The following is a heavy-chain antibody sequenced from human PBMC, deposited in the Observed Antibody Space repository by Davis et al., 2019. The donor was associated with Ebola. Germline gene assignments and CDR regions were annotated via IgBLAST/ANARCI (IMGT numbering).Heavy chain of an antibody. V-gene: IGHV2-26*01. J-gene: IGHJ4*02. CDR1: GVSLTQPKMG. CDR2: IFSNDEK. D-gene: IGHD1-7*01. Sequence: SGPTLVKPTETLTLTCTVSGVSLTQPKMGLSLIRQPPGKALEWLAHIFSNDEKFFSPSLRSRLSISKDTSTSQVVLTLTDTDPADTATYYSARVQRTSNWAVMDLFDFWGQGTLVTVSS. CDR3: ARVQRTSNWAVMDLFDF.